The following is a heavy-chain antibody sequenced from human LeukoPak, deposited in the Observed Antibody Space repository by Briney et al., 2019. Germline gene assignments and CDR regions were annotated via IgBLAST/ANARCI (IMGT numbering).Heavy chain of an antibody. J-gene: IGHJ5*02. CDR3: ARDRGYSYGNNWFDP. D-gene: IGHD5-18*01. CDR2: IKQDGSEK. V-gene: IGHV3-7*01. Sequence: GGSLRLSCAASGFTFSSYWMSWVRQAPGKGLEWVANIKQDGSEKYYVDSVKGRFTISRDNAKNSLYLQMNSLRAEDTAVYYCARDRGYSYGNNWFDPWGQGTLVTVSS. CDR1: GFTFSSYW.